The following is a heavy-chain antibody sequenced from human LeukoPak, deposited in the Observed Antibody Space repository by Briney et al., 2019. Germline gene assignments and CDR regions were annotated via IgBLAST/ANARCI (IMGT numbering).Heavy chain of an antibody. D-gene: IGHD3-10*01. CDR3: ARSFGGYDPGYYGMDV. CDR1: GYTFTSYD. J-gene: IGHJ6*02. CDR2: MNPNRGNT. Sequence: GASVKVSCKASGYTFTSYDINWVRQATGQGLEWMGWMNPNRGNTGYAQKFQGRVTMTRNTSISTAYMELSSLRSEDTAVYYCARSFGGYDPGYYGMDVWGQGTTVTVSS. V-gene: IGHV1-8*01.